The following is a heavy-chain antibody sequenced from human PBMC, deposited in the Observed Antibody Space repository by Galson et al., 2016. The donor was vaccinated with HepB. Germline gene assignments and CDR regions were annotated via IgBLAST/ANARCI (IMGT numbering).Heavy chain of an antibody. V-gene: IGHV4-30-4*01. CDR2: IYYSGST. CDR1: GGSISSGDYY. D-gene: IGHD3-16*01. CDR3: ARGSAFGGVDN. J-gene: IGHJ4*02. Sequence: TLSLTCTVSGGSISSGDYYWSWIRQPPGKGLEWIGYIYYSGSTYHSPSLKSRVTISVDPSKNQFSLKLNSVTAADTAVYYCARGSAFGGVDNWGQGTLVTVSS.